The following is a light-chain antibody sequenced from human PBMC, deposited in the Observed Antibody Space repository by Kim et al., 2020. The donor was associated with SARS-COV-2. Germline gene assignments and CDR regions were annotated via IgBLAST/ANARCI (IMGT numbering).Light chain of an antibody. CDR1: NMGGKT. V-gene: IGLV3-21*01. CDR2: YDG. CDR3: QVWDSSSDQVL. J-gene: IGLJ2*01. Sequence: APGQTARITCGGNNMGGKTVHWYQQRPGQAPVLVIRYDGDRPSGIPERFSGSNSGNTATLTISRVAAGDEADYYCQVWDSSSDQVLFGGGTQLTVL.